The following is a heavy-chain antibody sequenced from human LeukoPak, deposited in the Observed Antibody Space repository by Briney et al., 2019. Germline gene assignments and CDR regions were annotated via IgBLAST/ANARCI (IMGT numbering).Heavy chain of an antibody. CDR2: INSGGSGT. Sequence: GGSLRLSCAASGFNFASHWMHWVRQTPGKGLVWVSRINSGGSGTSYADSVKGRFTVSRDNSKNTVYLQINSLRVEDAAVYYCARDRGNDYFDSWGQGTLVTVSS. V-gene: IGHV3-74*01. J-gene: IGHJ4*02. CDR3: ARDRGNDYFDS. CDR1: GFNFASHW.